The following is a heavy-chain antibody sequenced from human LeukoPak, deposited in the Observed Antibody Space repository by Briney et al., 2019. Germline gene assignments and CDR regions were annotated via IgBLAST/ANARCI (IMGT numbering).Heavy chain of an antibody. Sequence: PSETLSLTCTVSGGSISSSSYYWGWIRQPPGKGLEWIGSIYYSGSTYYNPSLKSRVTISVDTSKNQFSLKLSSVTAADTAVYYCARIDCSGGSCPNHDAFGIWGQGTMVTVSS. V-gene: IGHV4-39*01. D-gene: IGHD2-15*01. CDR2: IYYSGST. J-gene: IGHJ3*02. CDR1: GGSISSSSYY. CDR3: ARIDCSGGSCPNHDAFGI.